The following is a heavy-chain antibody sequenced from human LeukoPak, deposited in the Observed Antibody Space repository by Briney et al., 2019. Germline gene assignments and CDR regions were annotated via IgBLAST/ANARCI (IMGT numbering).Heavy chain of an antibody. D-gene: IGHD3-10*01. CDR3: ARQTMIRGVLSNPIEY. V-gene: IGHV4-39*01. CDR2: IFYTGST. J-gene: IGHJ4*02. CDR1: GGSISSDTYY. Sequence: KPSETLSLTCTVSGGSISSDTYYWVWIRQPPGPGLEWIGSIFYTGSTHYNSSLKTRVTISVDTSTSQFSLRLTSVTAADTAVYYCARQTMIRGVLSNPIEYWGQGSLVTVSS.